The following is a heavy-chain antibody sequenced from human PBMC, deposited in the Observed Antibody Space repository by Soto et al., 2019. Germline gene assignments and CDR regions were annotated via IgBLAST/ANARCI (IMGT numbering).Heavy chain of an antibody. J-gene: IGHJ4*02. CDR3: ARDPSGSSDFDY. Sequence: QVQLVESGGGVVQPGRSLRLSCAASGFTFSSYAMHWVRQAPGKGLEWVAVISYDGSNKYYADSVKGRFTISRDNSKNTLYLQMNSLRAEDTAVYYCARDPSGSSDFDYWGQGTLVTVSS. CDR1: GFTFSSYA. D-gene: IGHD1-26*01. V-gene: IGHV3-30-3*01. CDR2: ISYDGSNK.